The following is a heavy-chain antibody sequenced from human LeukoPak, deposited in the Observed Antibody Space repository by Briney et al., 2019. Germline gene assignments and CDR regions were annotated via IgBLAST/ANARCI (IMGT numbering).Heavy chain of an antibody. V-gene: IGHV4-34*01. Sequence: SETLSLTCAVYGGSFSGYYWSWIRQPPGKGLEWIGEINHSGSTNYNPSLKSRVTISVDTSKNQFSLKLSSVTAADTAVYYCARDGTGDSCFDYWGQGTLVTVSS. CDR1: GGSFSGYY. CDR3: ARDGTGDSCFDY. CDR2: INHSGST. J-gene: IGHJ4*02.